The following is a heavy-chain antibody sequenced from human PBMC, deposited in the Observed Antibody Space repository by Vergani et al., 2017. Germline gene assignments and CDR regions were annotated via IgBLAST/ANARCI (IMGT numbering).Heavy chain of an antibody. D-gene: IGHD3-3*01. Sequence: QVHLQESGPGLVKPSETLSLTCSVSNYSIGRDYFWGWIRRSPGKGLEYIASIYHGGMTYYNPSLKSRATIFSDTSEKLISLRLTSVTAAYTALYHCAGHGGSGNYYHLLDSWVQGTLVIVSS. CDR2: IYHGGMT. CDR1: NYSIGRDYF. J-gene: IGHJ5*01. V-gene: IGHV4-38-2*02. CDR3: AGHGGSGNYYHLLDS.